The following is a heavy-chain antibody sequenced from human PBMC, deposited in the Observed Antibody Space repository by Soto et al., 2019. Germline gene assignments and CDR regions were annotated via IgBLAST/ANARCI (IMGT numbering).Heavy chain of an antibody. D-gene: IGHD3-3*01. CDR1: GFTFSSYA. Sequence: EVQLLESGGGLVQPGGSLRLSCAASGFTFSSYAMSWVRQAPGKGLEWVSAISGSGGSTYYADSVKGRFTISRDNSKNTLYLQMNSLRAEDTAVYYCAKEDYDFWSGYYSYFDYWGQGSLVTVSS. V-gene: IGHV3-23*01. J-gene: IGHJ4*02. CDR3: AKEDYDFWSGYYSYFDY. CDR2: ISGSGGST.